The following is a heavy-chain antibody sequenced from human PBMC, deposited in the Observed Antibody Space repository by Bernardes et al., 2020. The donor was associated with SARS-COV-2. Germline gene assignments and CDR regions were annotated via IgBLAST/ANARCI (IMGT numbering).Heavy chain of an antibody. J-gene: IGHJ6*02. Sequence: QPLSLTFAISGDSVSSNSAAWNWIRQSPSRGLEWLGRTYYRSKWYNDYAVSVKSRITINPDTSKNQFSLQLNSVTPEDTAVYYCERDRTYYDILTAWTAYYGMDVWGQGTTVTVSS. CDR3: ERDRTYYDILTAWTAYYGMDV. CDR2: TYYRSKWYN. CDR1: GDSVSSNSAA. V-gene: IGHV6-1*01. D-gene: IGHD3-9*01.